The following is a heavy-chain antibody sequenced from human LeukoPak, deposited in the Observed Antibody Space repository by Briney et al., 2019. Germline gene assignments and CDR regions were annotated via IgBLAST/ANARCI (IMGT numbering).Heavy chain of an antibody. CDR3: ARAGGFYFDY. Sequence: GASVKVSCKASGYTFTGYYMHWVRQAPGQGLEWMGWINPNSGGTNYAQKFQGRVTMTRDTSISTAYMELSSVTAADTAVYYCARAGGFYFDYWGQGALVTASS. V-gene: IGHV1-2*02. CDR2: INPNSGGT. CDR1: GYTFTGYY. J-gene: IGHJ4*02. D-gene: IGHD3-10*01.